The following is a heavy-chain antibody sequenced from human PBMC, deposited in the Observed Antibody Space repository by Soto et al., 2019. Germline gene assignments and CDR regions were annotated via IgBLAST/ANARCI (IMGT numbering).Heavy chain of an antibody. CDR2: IGTAGDT. Sequence: EVQLVESGGGLVQPGGSLRLSCAASGFTFSSYDMHWVRQATGKGLEWVSAIGTAGDTYYPGSVKGRFTISRENAKNSWYRQMNSLRAGDTAVYYCARVVVETGMDVWGQGTTVTVSS. D-gene: IGHD2-15*01. CDR1: GFTFSSYD. J-gene: IGHJ6*02. CDR3: ARVVVETGMDV. V-gene: IGHV3-13*01.